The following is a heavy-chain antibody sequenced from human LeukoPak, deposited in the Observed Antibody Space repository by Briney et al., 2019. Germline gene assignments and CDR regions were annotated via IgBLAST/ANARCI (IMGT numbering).Heavy chain of an antibody. Sequence: WIGWVRQVPGXGREWFGIIFPGASDTRYSPSFQGHVTISADHSISPAYLQWSSLKASDTAMYYCARRAGIYFDYWGQGTLVTVSS. CDR2: IFPGASDT. D-gene: IGHD6-19*01. CDR3: ARRAGIYFDY. V-gene: IGHV5-51*01. J-gene: IGHJ4*02. CDR1: W.